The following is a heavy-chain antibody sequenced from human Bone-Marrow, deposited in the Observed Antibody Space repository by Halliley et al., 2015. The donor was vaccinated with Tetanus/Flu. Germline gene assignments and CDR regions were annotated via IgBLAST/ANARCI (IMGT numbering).Heavy chain of an antibody. CDR2: LYPGDSDT. V-gene: IGHV5-51*01. J-gene: IGHJ3*01. D-gene: IGHD2-15*01. Sequence: LEWMGILYPGDSDTRYSPSFKGQVTISVDTSVSAAYLQWSSLQASDTALYYCARRGRCTAFHLWGQGTLVTVSS. CDR3: ARRGRCTAFHL.